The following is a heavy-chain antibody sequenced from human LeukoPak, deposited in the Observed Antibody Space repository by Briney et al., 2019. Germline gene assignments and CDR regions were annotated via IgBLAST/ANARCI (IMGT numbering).Heavy chain of an antibody. J-gene: IGHJ4*02. Sequence: ETLSLTCAVYGGSFSGYYWSWIRQAPGKGLEWVSSISSSSSYIYYADSVKGRFTISRDNAKNSLYLQMNSLRAEDTAVYYCARERLGATWALGNWGQGTLVTVSS. CDR3: ARERLGATWALGN. D-gene: IGHD1-26*01. CDR1: GGSFSGYY. CDR2: ISSSSSYI. V-gene: IGHV3-21*01.